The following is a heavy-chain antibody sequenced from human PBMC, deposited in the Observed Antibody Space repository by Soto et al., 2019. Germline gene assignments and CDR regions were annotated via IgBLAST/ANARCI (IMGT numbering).Heavy chain of an antibody. CDR3: ARYCNNSDCRHLYYFDY. Sequence: SETLSLTCFVSGDSINNTYWWSWVRQAPGKGLEWIGEIFHTGGKSYMPSLRGRITLSVDTSKNQFSLKLTSVTAADTAVYYCARYCNNSDCRHLYYFDYWGLGTLVTVSS. V-gene: IGHV4-4*02. CDR1: GDSINNTYW. J-gene: IGHJ4*02. CDR2: IFHTGGK. D-gene: IGHD2-8*01.